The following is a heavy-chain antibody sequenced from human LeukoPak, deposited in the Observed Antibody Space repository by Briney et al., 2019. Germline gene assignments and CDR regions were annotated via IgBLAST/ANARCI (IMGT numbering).Heavy chain of an antibody. J-gene: IGHJ4*02. CDR2: ISAYNGNT. D-gene: IGHD3-9*01. V-gene: IGHV1-18*01. Sequence: GASVKVSCKASGYTFTSYGISWVRQAPGQGREWMGWISAYNGNTNYAQKLQGRVTMTTDTSTSTAYMELRSLRSDDTAVYYCARDRENFDRLLFPDYWGQGTLVTVSS. CDR1: GYTFTSYG. CDR3: ARDRENFDRLLFPDY.